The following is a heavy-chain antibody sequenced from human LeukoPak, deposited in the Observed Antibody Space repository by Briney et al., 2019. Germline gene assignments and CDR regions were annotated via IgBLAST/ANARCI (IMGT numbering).Heavy chain of an antibody. D-gene: IGHD6-6*01. CDR2: INPNSGGT. J-gene: IGHJ4*02. V-gene: IGHV1-2*02. Sequence: ASVKVSCKASGYTFTSYAMHWVRQAPGQGLEWMGWINPNSGGTNYAQKFQGRLTMTRDTSISTAYMELSRLRSDDTAVYYCARVRGISSSPWSEGYYWGQGTLVTVSS. CDR3: ARVRGISSSPWSEGYY. CDR1: GYTFTSYA.